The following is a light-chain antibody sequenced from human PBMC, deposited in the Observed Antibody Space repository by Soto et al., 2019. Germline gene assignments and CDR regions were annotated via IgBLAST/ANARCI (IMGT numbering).Light chain of an antibody. J-gene: IGLJ1*01. CDR2: EVS. CDR1: SSDVGFYNS. Sequence: QSALTQPASVSGSLGQSVTISCTGTSSDVGFYNSVSWYQQHPGKAPKLMIFEVSLRPSGISDRFSASKSGTTASLTISGLLPGDEADYYCCSFTTTNTYGFGTGTKVTVL. V-gene: IGLV2-14*01. CDR3: CSFTTTNTYG.